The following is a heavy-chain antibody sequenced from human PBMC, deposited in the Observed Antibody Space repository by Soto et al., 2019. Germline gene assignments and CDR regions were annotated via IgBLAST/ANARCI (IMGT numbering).Heavy chain of an antibody. V-gene: IGHV1-69*06. CDR3: ASSEGYGDTRDYYYGMDV. Sequence: GASVKVSCKASGGTFSSYAISWVRQAPGQGLEWMGGIIPIFGTANYAQKFQGRVTITADKSTSTAYMELSSLRSEDTAVYYCASSEGYGDTRDYYYGMDVWGQGTTVTVSS. CDR1: GGTFSSYA. J-gene: IGHJ6*02. CDR2: IIPIFGTA. D-gene: IGHD4-17*01.